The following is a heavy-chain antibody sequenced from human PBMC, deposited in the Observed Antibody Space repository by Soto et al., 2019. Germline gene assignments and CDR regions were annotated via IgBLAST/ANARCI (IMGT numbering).Heavy chain of an antibody. D-gene: IGHD6-19*01. CDR2: ISSSGSTI. Sequence: EVQLVESGGGLVQPGGSLRLSCAASGFTFSSYEMNWVRQAPGKGLEWVSYISSSGSTIYYADSVKGRFTISRDNAKNSLYLQMNSLRAEDTAVYYCARDIAVVGTGYYYYYYGMDVWGQGTTVTVSS. CDR1: GFTFSSYE. CDR3: ARDIAVVGTGYYYYYYGMDV. J-gene: IGHJ6*02. V-gene: IGHV3-48*03.